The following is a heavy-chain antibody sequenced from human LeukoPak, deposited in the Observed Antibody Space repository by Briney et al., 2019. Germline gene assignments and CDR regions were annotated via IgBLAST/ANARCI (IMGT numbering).Heavy chain of an antibody. J-gene: IGHJ4*02. CDR3: ARHPTPRDFSVVVPAAMSYFDY. V-gene: IGHV4-34*01. Sequence: PSETLSLTCAVYGGSFSGYYWSWIRQPPGKGLEWIGEINRSGSTNYNPSLKSRVTISVDTSKNQFSLKLSSVTAADTAVYYCARHPTPRDFSVVVPAAMSYFDYWGQGTLVTVSS. CDR1: GGSFSGYY. D-gene: IGHD2-2*01. CDR2: INRSGST.